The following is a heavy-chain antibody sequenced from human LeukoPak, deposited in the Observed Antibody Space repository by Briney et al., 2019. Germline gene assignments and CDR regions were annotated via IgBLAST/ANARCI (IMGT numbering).Heavy chain of an antibody. V-gene: IGHV3-30*04. CDR2: ISYDGSNK. J-gene: IGHJ4*02. Sequence: GGSLRLSCAASGFTFSSYAMHWVRQAPGKGLEWVAVISYDGSNKYYADSVKGRFTISRDNSKNTLYLQMNSLRAEDTAVYYCRGGIVGALGGYYFDYWGQGTLVTVSS. CDR1: GFTFSSYA. CDR3: RGGIVGALGGYYFDY. D-gene: IGHD1-26*01.